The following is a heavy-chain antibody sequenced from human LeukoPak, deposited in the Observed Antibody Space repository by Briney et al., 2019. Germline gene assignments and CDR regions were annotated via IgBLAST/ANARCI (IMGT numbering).Heavy chain of an antibody. Sequence: GGSLRLSCAASGFTFSSYWMTWVRQAPGKGLEWVAYMKQDGSEIYYVDSVKGRFTISRDNSKNTLYLQMNSLRAEDTAVYYCAKDPAPLWFGASPNWYFDLWGRGTLVTVSS. J-gene: IGHJ2*01. CDR2: MKQDGSEI. D-gene: IGHD3-10*01. CDR1: GFTFSSYW. CDR3: AKDPAPLWFGASPNWYFDL. V-gene: IGHV3-7*03.